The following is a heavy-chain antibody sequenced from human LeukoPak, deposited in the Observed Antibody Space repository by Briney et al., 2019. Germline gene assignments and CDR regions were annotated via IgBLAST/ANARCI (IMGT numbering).Heavy chain of an antibody. V-gene: IGHV1-2*04. CDR2: INPNSGGT. CDR1: GYTFTGYY. CDR3: AREEMITFGGVNYY. J-gene: IGHJ4*02. Sequence: ASVKVSCKASGYTFTGYYMHWVRQAPGQGLEWMGWINPNSGGTNYAQKFQGWVTMTRDTSISTAYMELSRLRSDDTAVYYCAREEMITFGGVNYYWGQGTLVTVSS. D-gene: IGHD3-16*01.